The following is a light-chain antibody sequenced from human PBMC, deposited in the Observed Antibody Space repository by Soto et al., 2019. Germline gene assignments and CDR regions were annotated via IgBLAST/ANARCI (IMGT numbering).Light chain of an antibody. J-gene: IGLJ1*01. CDR1: KNDIGVYDF. CDR3: MSYAGSNTYV. V-gene: IGLV2-8*01. CDR2: EVV. Sequence: QSALTQPPSASGSPGQSVTISCTGTKNDIGVYDFVSWYQHHPGKAPRLIIYEVVQRPSGVPDRFSGSKSGNTASLTVSGLQAADEADYFCMSYAGSNTYVFGSGNKVTVL.